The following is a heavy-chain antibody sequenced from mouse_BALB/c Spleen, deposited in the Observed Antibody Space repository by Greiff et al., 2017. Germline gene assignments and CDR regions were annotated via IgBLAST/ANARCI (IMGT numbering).Heavy chain of an antibody. D-gene: IGHD2-4*01. CDR3: ARRDYDGLAY. Sequence: EVQLVESGGGLVKPGGSLKLSCAASGFAFSSYDMSWVRQTPEKRLEWVAYISSGGGSTYYPDTVKGRFTISRDNAKNTLYLQMSSLKSEDTAMYYCARRDYDGLAYWGQGTLVTVSA. J-gene: IGHJ3*01. CDR2: ISSGGGST. V-gene: IGHV5-12-1*01. CDR1: GFAFSSYD.